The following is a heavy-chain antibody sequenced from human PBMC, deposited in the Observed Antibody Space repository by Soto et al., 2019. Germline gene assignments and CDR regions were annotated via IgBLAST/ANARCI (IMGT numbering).Heavy chain of an antibody. CDR2: ISPYNGNT. CDR3: ARVGQQVAYFQH. Sequence: SVKVSCKASGYTFTSYGVSWVRQAPGQGLEWMGWISPYNGNTDHAQKLQGRVTLTTDTSTSTAYMELRSLTSDDTAVYYCARVGQQVAYFQHWGQGTLVTVSS. CDR1: GYTFTSYG. V-gene: IGHV1-18*01. D-gene: IGHD6-13*01. J-gene: IGHJ1*01.